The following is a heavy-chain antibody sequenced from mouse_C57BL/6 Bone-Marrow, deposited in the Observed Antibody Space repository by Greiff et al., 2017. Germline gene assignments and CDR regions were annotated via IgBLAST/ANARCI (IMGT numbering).Heavy chain of an antibody. V-gene: IGHV1-15*01. J-gene: IGHJ3*01. CDR2: IDPETGGT. CDR1: GYTFTDYE. Sequence: VQLQQSGAELVRPGASVTLSCKASGYTFTDYEMHWVKQTPVHGLEWIGAIDPETGGTAYNQKFKGKAILTAAKSSRTAYMELRSLPSEDSAVYYCTRAWFAYWGQGTLVTVSA. CDR3: TRAWFAY.